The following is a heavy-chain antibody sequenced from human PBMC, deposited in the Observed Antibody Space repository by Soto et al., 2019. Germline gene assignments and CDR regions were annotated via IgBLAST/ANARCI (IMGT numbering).Heavy chain of an antibody. Sequence: PSETLSLTCTVSGGSISSGGYYWSWIRQHPGKGLEWIGYIYYSGNAYYNPSLKSRVTISVDTSKNQFSLKLSSVTAADTAVYYCASSRPAYDYVWGSQPWGWFDPWGQGTLVTVSS. CDR2: IYYSGNA. D-gene: IGHD3-16*01. J-gene: IGHJ5*02. V-gene: IGHV4-30-4*08. CDR1: GGSISSGGYY. CDR3: ASSRPAYDYVWGSQPWGWFDP.